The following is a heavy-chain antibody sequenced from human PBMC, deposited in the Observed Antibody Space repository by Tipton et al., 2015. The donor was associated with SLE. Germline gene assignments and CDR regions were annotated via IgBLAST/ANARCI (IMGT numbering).Heavy chain of an antibody. Sequence: TLSLTCTVSGGSVNSRSWTWIRQPPTKRLEWIGYFDYSGATNYNPSLKSRLTISVVPSKNQVSLNLTSVTAADTAMYYCARDTRCGGECYEDWGQGTLVTVSS. CDR3: ARDTRCGGECYED. CDR1: GGSVNSRS. J-gene: IGHJ4*02. V-gene: IGHV4-59*02. CDR2: FDYSGAT. D-gene: IGHD2-21*01.